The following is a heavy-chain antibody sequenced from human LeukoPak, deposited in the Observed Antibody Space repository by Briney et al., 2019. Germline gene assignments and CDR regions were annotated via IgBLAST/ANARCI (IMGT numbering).Heavy chain of an antibody. Sequence: GGSLRLSCAASGFTFSRYAMHWVRQAPGKGLEWVAVISYDGSNKYYVDSVKGRFTISRDNSKNTLYLQMNSLRAEDTAVYYCARDGSIVASMFDYWGQGTLVTVSS. J-gene: IGHJ4*02. CDR2: ISYDGSNK. D-gene: IGHD5-12*01. V-gene: IGHV3-30-3*01. CDR1: GFTFSRYA. CDR3: ARDGSIVASMFDY.